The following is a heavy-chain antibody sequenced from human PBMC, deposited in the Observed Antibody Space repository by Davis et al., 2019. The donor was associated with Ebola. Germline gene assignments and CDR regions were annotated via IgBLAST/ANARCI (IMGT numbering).Heavy chain of an antibody. CDR2: LNWHGGST. CDR1: GFTFDYYC. CDR3: ARDGCSGGSCDYSWFDP. Sequence: GESLKISCAASGFTFDYYCMSWVRQAPGKGLEFLSGLNWHGGSTGYADSVKGRFTISRDNAKNSLYLQMNSLRAEDTALYHCARDGCSGGSCDYSWFDPWGQGTLVTVSS. V-gene: IGHV3-20*01. D-gene: IGHD2-15*01. J-gene: IGHJ5*02.